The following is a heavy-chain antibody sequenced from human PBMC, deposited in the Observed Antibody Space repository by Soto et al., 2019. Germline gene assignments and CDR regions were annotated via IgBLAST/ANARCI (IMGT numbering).Heavy chain of an antibody. CDR1: GFTFSRYW. J-gene: IGHJ4*02. V-gene: IGHV3-74*03. CDR3: AKQLLRGPGDY. Sequence: EVQLVESGGGLVQPGGSLRLSCAVSGFTFSRYWMNWFRQDTGNGLVWVSSINTDGTNTQYADSVRGRFTVSRHNANNAVYLQRTSLRTEDTAVYYCAKQLLRGPGDYWGQGTLVVVSS. D-gene: IGHD6-6*01. CDR2: INTDGTNT.